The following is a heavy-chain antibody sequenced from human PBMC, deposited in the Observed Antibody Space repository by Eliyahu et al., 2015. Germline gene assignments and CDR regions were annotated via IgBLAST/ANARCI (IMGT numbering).Heavy chain of an antibody. CDR3: ARHIRSSSWFYYFDY. Sequence: QLQLQASGPGLVKPSETLSLTCTXSXGSXXSSSFYWGWIRQPPGKGLEWIGSIYYSGSTYYXPSLKSRVTISVDTSKNQFSLKLSSVTAADTAVYYCARHIRSSSWFYYFDYWGQGTLVTVSS. V-gene: IGHV4-39*01. J-gene: IGHJ4*02. D-gene: IGHD6-13*01. CDR2: IYYSGST. CDR1: XGSXXSSSFY.